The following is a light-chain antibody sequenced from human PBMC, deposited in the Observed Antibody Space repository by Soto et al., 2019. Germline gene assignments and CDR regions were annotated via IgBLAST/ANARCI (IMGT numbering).Light chain of an antibody. Sequence: QSALTQPASVSGSPGQSITISCTGSSSDIGDYNLVSWYQQHPGKAPKLMIFEVSQRHSGVSNRFSGSKSGTTASLKISGLQAEDEADYYCCSYAVGTTYVFGTGTKVTVL. V-gene: IGLV2-23*02. CDR1: SSDIGDYNL. CDR3: CSYAVGTTYV. CDR2: EVS. J-gene: IGLJ1*01.